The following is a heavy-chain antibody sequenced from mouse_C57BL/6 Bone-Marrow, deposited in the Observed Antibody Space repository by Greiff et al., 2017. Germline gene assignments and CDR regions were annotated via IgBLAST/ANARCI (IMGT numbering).Heavy chain of an antibody. CDR2: ISSGGSYT. CDR1: GFTFSSYG. CDR3: ARHEGSSYFDY. D-gene: IGHD1-1*01. Sequence: EVKLMESGGDLVKPGGSLKLSCAASGFTFSSYGMSWVRQTPDKRLEWVATISSGGSYTYYPDSVQGRFTISRDNAKNTLYLQMSSLKSEDTARYYCARHEGSSYFDYWGQGTTLTVSS. J-gene: IGHJ2*01. V-gene: IGHV5-6*01.